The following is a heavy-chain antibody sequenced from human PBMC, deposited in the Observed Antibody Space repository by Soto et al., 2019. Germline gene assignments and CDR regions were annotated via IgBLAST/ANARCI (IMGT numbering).Heavy chain of an antibody. D-gene: IGHD6-13*01. CDR2: IYYTGST. V-gene: IGHV4-59*01. Sequence: QVQLQESGPGLVKPSETLSLTCTVSGGSISSYYWSWIRQPPGKGLEWIGYIYYTGSTNYNPSLKRRVPISVDPSKNHFSLKVSSVTAADTAVYYCARDGYTLTPNYYYGMDVWGQGTTVTVSS. CDR3: ARDGYTLTPNYYYGMDV. CDR1: GGSISSYY. J-gene: IGHJ6*02.